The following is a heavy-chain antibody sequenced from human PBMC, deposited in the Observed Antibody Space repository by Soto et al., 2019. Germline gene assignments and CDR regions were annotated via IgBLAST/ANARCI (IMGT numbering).Heavy chain of an antibody. CDR3: AKLARKYYYDSSGYYNPFDY. Sequence: PGGSLRLSCAASGFTFISYAMSWVRQAPGKGLEWVSAISGSGGSTYYADSVRGRFTISRDNSKNTLYLQMNSLRAEDTAVYYCAKLARKYYYDSSGYYNPFDYWGQGTLVTVSS. CDR1: GFTFISYA. J-gene: IGHJ4*02. D-gene: IGHD3-22*01. CDR2: ISGSGGST. V-gene: IGHV3-23*01.